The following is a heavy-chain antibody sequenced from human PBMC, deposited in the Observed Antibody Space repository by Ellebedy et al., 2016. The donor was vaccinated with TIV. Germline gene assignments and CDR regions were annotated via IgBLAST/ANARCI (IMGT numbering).Heavy chain of an antibody. CDR3: AKTIWYLTSIVGATLIDY. CDR2: VSGGGSTT. Sequence: GGSLRLSCAASGFTFGSFAMHWVRQPPGKGLEWLSVVSGGGSTTYYAGSVKGRFTISRDNSKNTLYLQMNSLRAEDTAVYYCAKTIWYLTSIVGATLIDYWGQGTLVTVSS. CDR1: GFTFGSFA. J-gene: IGHJ4*02. V-gene: IGHV3-23*01. D-gene: IGHD1-26*01.